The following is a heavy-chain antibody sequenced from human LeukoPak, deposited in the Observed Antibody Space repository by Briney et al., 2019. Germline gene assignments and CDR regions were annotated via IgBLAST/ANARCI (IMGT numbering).Heavy chain of an antibody. Sequence: GGSLRLSCAASGFTFSSYAMNWVRQAPGKGLEWVSAISGGGGSTHYADSVKGRFTISRDNSKNTLYLQMNSLRAEDTAVYFCAKGAYFSGSYGFAFDYWGQGTLVTVSS. J-gene: IGHJ4*02. CDR2: ISGGGGST. V-gene: IGHV3-23*01. D-gene: IGHD3-10*01. CDR1: GFTFSSYA. CDR3: AKGAYFSGSYGFAFDY.